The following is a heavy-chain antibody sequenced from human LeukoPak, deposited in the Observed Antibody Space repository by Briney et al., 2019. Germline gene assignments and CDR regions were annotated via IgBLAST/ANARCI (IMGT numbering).Heavy chain of an antibody. CDR1: GYTFSSYA. CDR2: ISGSGGST. J-gene: IGHJ4*02. CDR3: AKLGAAVARTGDY. Sequence: GGSLRLSCAASGYTFSSYATSWVRQAPGKGLEWVSAISGSGGSTYYADSVKGRFTISRDNSKNTLYLQMNSLRAEDTAVYYCAKLGAAVARTGDYRGQGTLVTVSS. V-gene: IGHV3-23*01. D-gene: IGHD6-19*01.